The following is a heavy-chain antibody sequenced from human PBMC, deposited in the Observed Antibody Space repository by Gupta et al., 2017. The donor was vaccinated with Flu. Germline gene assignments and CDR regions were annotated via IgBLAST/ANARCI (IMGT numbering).Heavy chain of an antibody. CDR3: ARDVGSGDYDS. D-gene: IGHD4-17*01. CDR2: INRDGSVI. Sequence: EVQLVESGGGLVQPGGSLRLSGGASGFTLSDYWMSWVRQAPGKGPELVANINRDGSVINYMDFVRGRFTISRDNAKNAMYFQMNSLRVDDTAVYYCARDVGSGDYDSWGQGTLVTVSS. V-gene: IGHV3-7*01. J-gene: IGHJ5*01. CDR1: GFTLSDYW.